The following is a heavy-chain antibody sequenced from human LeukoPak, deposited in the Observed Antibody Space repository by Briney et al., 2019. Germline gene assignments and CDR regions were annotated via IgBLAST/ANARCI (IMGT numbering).Heavy chain of an antibody. CDR3: VRGRTPPVHQSYFDS. J-gene: IGHJ4*02. CDR1: GFTFSSYS. V-gene: IGHV3-64D*08. Sequence: PGVSLRLSCSASGFTFSSYSMYWVRQAPGKGLEYVSGMNSNGDNANNADSVKGRFTTSRDNSKNTFYLQMSSLRADDTAVYYWVRGRTPPVHQSYFDSWGQGTLVAVSS. CDR2: MNSNGDNA. D-gene: IGHD4-23*01.